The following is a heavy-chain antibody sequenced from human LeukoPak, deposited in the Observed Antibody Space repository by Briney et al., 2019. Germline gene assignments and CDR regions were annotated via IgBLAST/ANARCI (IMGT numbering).Heavy chain of an antibody. V-gene: IGHV4-39*01. D-gene: IGHD3-3*01. J-gene: IGHJ5*02. CDR3: ARHAYYDFVSGLFDP. Sequence: SETLSLTCTVSGGSISSSNYYWGWIRQPPGKGLEWFGSIYYSGNTYYNPSLKGRVTISVDTSKNHFSLNLNSVTAADTAMYYCARHAYYDFVSGLFDPWGQGTLVTVSS. CDR1: GGSISSSNYY. CDR2: IYYSGNT.